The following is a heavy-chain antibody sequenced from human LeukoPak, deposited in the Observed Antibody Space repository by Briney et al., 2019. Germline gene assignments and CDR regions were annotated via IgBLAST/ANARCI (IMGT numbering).Heavy chain of an antibody. V-gene: IGHV4-34*01. CDR1: GGSFSGYY. CDR2: INHSGST. J-gene: IGHJ5*02. Sequence: SETLSLTCAVYGGSFSGYYWSWNRQPPGKGLEWIGEINHSGSTNYNPSLKSRVTVSVDTSKNQFSLKLSSVTAADTAVYYCARDGFDPWGQGTLVTVSS. CDR3: ARDGFDP.